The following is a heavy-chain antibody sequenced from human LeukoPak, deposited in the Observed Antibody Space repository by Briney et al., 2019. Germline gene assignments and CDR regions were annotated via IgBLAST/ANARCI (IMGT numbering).Heavy chain of an antibody. CDR3: ARGYSSNWNWFDP. D-gene: IGHD6-13*01. Sequence: PSETLSLTCTVSGSSISTYYWTWIRQPPGKGLEWVGYVYSSGSTKYNPSLRSRVTISLDTSKNQFSLRLISVTAADTAVYYCARGYSSNWNWFDPWGQGTLVTVSS. J-gene: IGHJ5*02. CDR2: VYSSGST. V-gene: IGHV4-59*01. CDR1: GSSISTYY.